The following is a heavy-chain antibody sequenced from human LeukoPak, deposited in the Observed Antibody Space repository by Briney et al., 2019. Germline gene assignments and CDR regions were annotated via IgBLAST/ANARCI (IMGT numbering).Heavy chain of an antibody. D-gene: IGHD5-18*01. CDR3: ARDSFFPERILHLWYYFEY. V-gene: IGHV3-33*01. J-gene: IGHJ4*02. CDR2: IWHDGSNK. Sequence: PGGSLRLSCAASGFTFSSYVMHWVRLAPGKGLEWLAVIWHDGSNKYYADSVKGRFTISRDNSKNTLYLQMNSLRAEDTAVYYCARDSFFPERILHLWYYFEYWGQGTLVTVSS. CDR1: GFTFSSYV.